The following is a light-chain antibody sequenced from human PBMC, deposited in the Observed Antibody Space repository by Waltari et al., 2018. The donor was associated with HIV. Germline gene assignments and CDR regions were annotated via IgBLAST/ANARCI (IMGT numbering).Light chain of an antibody. Sequence: QLVLTQTPSASASLGPSVKFTCTLSSGHSNYDIAWHQQQPEKAPRYLMKLNSDGSHSKGDGIPDRFSGSSSGAERYLTISSLQSEDEADYYCQTWDTGIRVFGGGTKLTVL. V-gene: IGLV4-69*01. CDR2: LNSDGSH. CDR1: SGHSNYD. CDR3: QTWDTGIRV. J-gene: IGLJ3*02.